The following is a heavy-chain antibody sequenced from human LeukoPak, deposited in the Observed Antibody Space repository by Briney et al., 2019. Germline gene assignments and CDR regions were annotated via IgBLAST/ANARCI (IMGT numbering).Heavy chain of an antibody. CDR1: GFSLSTSGVG. D-gene: IGHD3-3*01. V-gene: IGHV2-5*02. CDR2: IYWDDDK. Sequence: SGPTLVKPTQTLTLTCTFSGFSLSTSGVGVGWIRQPPGKALEWLALIYWDDDKRYSPSLKSRLTITKDTSKNQVVLTMTNMDPVDTATYYCAHRFMSITIFGVVATNAFDIWGQGTMVTVSS. CDR3: AHRFMSITIFGVVATNAFDI. J-gene: IGHJ3*02.